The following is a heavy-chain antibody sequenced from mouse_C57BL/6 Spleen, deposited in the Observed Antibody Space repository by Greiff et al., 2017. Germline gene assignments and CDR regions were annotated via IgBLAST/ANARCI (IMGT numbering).Heavy chain of an antibody. D-gene: IGHD1-1*02. V-gene: IGHV1-61*01. CDR3: ARRDHYGFAY. Sequence: QVQLQQPGAELVRPGSSVKLSCKASGYTFTSYWMDWVKQRPGQGLEWIGNIYPSDSETHYNQKFKDKATLTVDKSSSTAYMQLSSLTSEDSAVYYCARRDHYGFAYWGQGTLVTVSA. CDR1: GYTFTSYW. CDR2: IYPSDSET. J-gene: IGHJ3*01.